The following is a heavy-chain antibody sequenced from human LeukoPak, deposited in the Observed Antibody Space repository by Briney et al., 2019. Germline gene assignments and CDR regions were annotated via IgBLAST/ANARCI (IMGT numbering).Heavy chain of an antibody. Sequence: SETLSLTCAVYGGSFSGYYWSWIRQPPGKGLEWIGEINHSGSTNYNPSLKSRVTISVDTSKNQFSLKLSSVTAADTAVYYCARAGHYDFWSGYLNYYFDYWGQGTLVTVSS. CDR1: GGSFSGYY. V-gene: IGHV4-34*01. CDR3: ARAGHYDFWSGYLNYYFDY. J-gene: IGHJ4*02. CDR2: INHSGST. D-gene: IGHD3-3*01.